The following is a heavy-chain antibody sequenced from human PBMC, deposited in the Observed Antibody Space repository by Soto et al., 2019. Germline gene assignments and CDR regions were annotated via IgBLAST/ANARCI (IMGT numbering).Heavy chain of an antibody. V-gene: IGHV1-18*01. Sequence: ASVKVSCKASGYTFTGYGISWVRQAPGQGLEWMGWISAYNGNTDYAQKLQGRVTMTTDTSTSTAYMELRSLRSDDTAVYYCARDDYGLAAASFDPWGQGTLVTVSS. J-gene: IGHJ5*02. CDR2: ISAYNGNT. CDR1: GYTFTGYG. D-gene: IGHD6-13*01. CDR3: ARDDYGLAAASFDP.